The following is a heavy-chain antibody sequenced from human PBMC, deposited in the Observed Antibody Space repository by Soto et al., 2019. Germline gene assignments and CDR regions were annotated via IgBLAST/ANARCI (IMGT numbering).Heavy chain of an antibody. V-gene: IGHV4-39*01. CDR3: ARRLERQQLRGGFDS. Sequence: PSETLSLTCNVSGGSINSNSFLWGWIRQPPGKGLEWIGSIFYSGTTYYNPSLKSRVTISVDTSKNHFSLKLNSVTAADTAVYYCARRLERQQLRGGFDSWGQGTLVTVSS. J-gene: IGHJ4*02. D-gene: IGHD6-13*01. CDR2: IFYSGTT. CDR1: GGSINSNSFL.